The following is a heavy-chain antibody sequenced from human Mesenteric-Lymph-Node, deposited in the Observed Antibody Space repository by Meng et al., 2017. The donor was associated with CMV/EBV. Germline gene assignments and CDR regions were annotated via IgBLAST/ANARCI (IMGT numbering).Heavy chain of an antibody. Sequence: SETLSLTCTVSGGSIRSSYYWGWIRQPPGKGLEWIGSISYSGNTNYNPSLKSRVTISVDTSKNQFSLKMSSVTAADTAVYYCAGVDSVQLWFGKYRDYWGHGTLVTVSS. V-gene: IGHV4-39*07. CDR1: GGSIRSSYY. D-gene: IGHD3-10*01. CDR2: ISYSGNT. J-gene: IGHJ4*01. CDR3: AGVDSVQLWFGKYRDY.